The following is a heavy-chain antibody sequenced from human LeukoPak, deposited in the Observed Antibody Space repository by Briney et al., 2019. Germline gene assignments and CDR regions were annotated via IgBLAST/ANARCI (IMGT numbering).Heavy chain of an antibody. V-gene: IGHV3-23*01. D-gene: IGHD2-21*02. CDR2: ISGGGGST. CDR3: AKGRVVTKSPLNY. Sequence: PGGSLRLSCAASGFTFNNHAMNWVRQAPGKGLEWVSSISGGGGSTNYADSVKGRFTISRDNSKNTLSLEMNSLRADDTAVYFCAKGRVVTKSPLNYWGQGTLVTVSS. CDR1: GFTFNNHA. J-gene: IGHJ4*02.